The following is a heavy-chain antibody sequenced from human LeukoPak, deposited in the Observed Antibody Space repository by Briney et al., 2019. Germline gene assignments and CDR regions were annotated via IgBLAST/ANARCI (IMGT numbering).Heavy chain of an antibody. J-gene: IGHJ5*02. CDR3: ARHTGPDTMMVVVSPVGWFDP. CDR2: IYHSGRT. Sequence: PSETLSLTCTVSGGSITNRTDHWAWIRQPPGKGLEWIGSIYHSGRTYYNPSLKSRVTISVDTSKRQFSLELSSVTAADTSVYYCARHTGPDTMMVVVSPVGWFDPWGQGTQVTVSS. D-gene: IGHD3-22*01. V-gene: IGHV4-39*01. CDR1: GGSITNRTDH.